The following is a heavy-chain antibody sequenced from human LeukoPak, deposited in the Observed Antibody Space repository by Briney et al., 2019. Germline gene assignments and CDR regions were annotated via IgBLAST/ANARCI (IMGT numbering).Heavy chain of an antibody. J-gene: IGHJ2*01. CDR2: IYYSGST. Sequence: SQTLSLTCTVSGGSISSGDYYWSWIRQPPGKGLEWIGYIYYSGSTYYNPSLKSRVTISVDTSKNQFPLKLSSVTAADTAVYYCARNLAYCGGDCYSGYWYFDLWGRGTLVTVSS. D-gene: IGHD2-21*02. V-gene: IGHV4-30-4*01. CDR3: ARNLAYCGGDCYSGYWYFDL. CDR1: GGSISSGDYY.